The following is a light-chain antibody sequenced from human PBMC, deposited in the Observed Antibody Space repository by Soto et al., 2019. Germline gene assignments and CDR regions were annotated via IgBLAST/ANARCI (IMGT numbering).Light chain of an antibody. CDR1: QSVSGDY. Sequence: EIVLTQSPGTLSLSPGEGATLSCRASQSVSGDYLAWYQSKPGQAPRLLIHGASNRATGIPDRFSGSGSGTDFTLTISSLQPEDFATYYCQQLNSYPPWTFGQGTKVDIK. CDR2: GAS. J-gene: IGKJ1*01. CDR3: QQLNSYPPWT. V-gene: IGKV3-20*01.